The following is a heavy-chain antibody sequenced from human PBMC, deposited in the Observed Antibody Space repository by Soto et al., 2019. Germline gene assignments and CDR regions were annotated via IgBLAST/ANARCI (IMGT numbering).Heavy chain of an antibody. Sequence: QVQLLESEGGVVQPGRSLRLSCTASGFTFSNYGMHWVRQAPGKGLEWVTVISYDGNVAYYADSVKGRFTSSRDNSKNTLYLQMNSLRTEDTAVYYCAKEGPITNWYFDYWGHGTLVTVSS. CDR1: GFTFSNYG. J-gene: IGHJ4*01. CDR3: AKEGPITNWYFDY. V-gene: IGHV3-30*18. CDR2: ISYDGNVA. D-gene: IGHD1-1*01.